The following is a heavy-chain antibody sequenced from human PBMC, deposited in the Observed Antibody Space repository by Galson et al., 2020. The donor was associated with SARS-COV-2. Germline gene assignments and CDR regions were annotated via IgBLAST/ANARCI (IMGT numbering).Heavy chain of an antibody. D-gene: IGHD3-16*01. V-gene: IGHV1-46*01. CDR1: GYTFTSYY. CDR2: INPSGGGT. CDR3: ARDSQGGNDYNYLLF. Sequence: ASVKVSCKASGYTFTSYYIHWVRQAPGQGLEWMGIINPSGGGTTYAQKFQGRVTITRDTSTSTVYMELSSLRSEDTDVYYCARDSQGGNDYNYLLFWGQGTLVTVSS. J-gene: IGHJ4*02.